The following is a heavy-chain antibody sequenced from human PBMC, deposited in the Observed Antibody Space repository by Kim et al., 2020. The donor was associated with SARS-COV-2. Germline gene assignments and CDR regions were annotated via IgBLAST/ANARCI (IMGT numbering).Heavy chain of an antibody. CDR3: AREVSKQLVYYYGMDV. D-gene: IGHD6-6*01. Sequence: GGSLRLSCVASGFTFSSYSMNWVRQAPGKGLEWVSSISSSSSYIYYADSVKGRFTISRDNAKNSLYLQMNSLRAEDTAVYYCAREVSKQLVYYYGMDVWGQGTTVTVSS. J-gene: IGHJ6*02. V-gene: IGHV3-21*01. CDR2: ISSSSSYI. CDR1: GFTFSSYS.